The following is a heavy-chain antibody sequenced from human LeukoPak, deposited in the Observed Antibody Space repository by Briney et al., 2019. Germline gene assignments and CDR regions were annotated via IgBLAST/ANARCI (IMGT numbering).Heavy chain of an antibody. D-gene: IGHD3-9*01. CDR2: INPNSGGT. CDR1: GYTFTDYF. V-gene: IGHV1-2*02. J-gene: IGHJ4*02. Sequence: ASVKVSCKASGYTFTDYFLHWVRQAPGQGLEWMGWINPNSGGTYYAQKFQGRVTMTRDTSIITAYMELSRLRSDGTAVYYCARDGDILTGYLDYWGQGTLVTVSS. CDR3: ARDGDILTGYLDY.